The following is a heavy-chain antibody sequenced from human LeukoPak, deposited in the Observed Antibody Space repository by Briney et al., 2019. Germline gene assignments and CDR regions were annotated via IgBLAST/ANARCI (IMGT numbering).Heavy chain of an antibody. CDR1: GYTFTGYY. J-gene: IGHJ4*02. V-gene: IGHV1-2*02. Sequence: ASVKVSCKASGYTFTGYYMHWVRQAPGQGLEWMGWINPNRGGTNYAQKFQGRVTMTRDTSISTAYMELSRLRSDDTAVYYCARVSGYSYEFDFWGQGTLVTVSS. D-gene: IGHD5-18*01. CDR3: ARVSGYSYEFDF. CDR2: INPNRGGT.